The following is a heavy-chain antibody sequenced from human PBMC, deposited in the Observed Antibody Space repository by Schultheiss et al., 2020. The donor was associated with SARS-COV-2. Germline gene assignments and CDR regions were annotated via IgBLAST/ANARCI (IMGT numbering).Heavy chain of an antibody. J-gene: IGHJ4*02. CDR3: TRDPHALDF. D-gene: IGHD2-2*01. Sequence: GGSLRLSCAASGVSLSDYSMNWVRQAPGKGLEWVAYITSSSIRIQYAHSVNGRFTISRDNARNSLYLQMNTLREEDTAVYFCTRDPHALDFWGQGTLVTVSS. CDR1: GVSLSDYS. V-gene: IGHV3-48*02. CDR2: ITSSSIRI.